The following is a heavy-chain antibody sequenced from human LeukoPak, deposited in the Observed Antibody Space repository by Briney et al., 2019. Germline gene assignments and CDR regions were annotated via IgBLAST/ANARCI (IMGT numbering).Heavy chain of an antibody. J-gene: IGHJ4*02. D-gene: IGHD3-22*01. CDR1: GDSVSSNSAA. V-gene: IGHV6-1*01. CDR3: ARGDSSGFARPFDY. CDR2: TYFRSKWYN. Sequence: SQTLSLTCAISGDSVSSNSAAWNWIRQSPSRGLEWLGRTYFRSKWYNDYAVSVKSRITINPDTSKNQFSLKLSSVTAADTAMYYCARGDSSGFARPFDYWGQGTLVTVSS.